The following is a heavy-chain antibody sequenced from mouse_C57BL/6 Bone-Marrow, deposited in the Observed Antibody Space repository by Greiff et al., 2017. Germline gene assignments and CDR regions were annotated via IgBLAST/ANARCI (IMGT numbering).Heavy chain of an antibody. Sequence: QVQLQQPGAELVKPGASVKLSCKASGYTFTSYWMQWVKQRPGQGLEWIGEIDPSDSYTNYNQKFKGKATLTVDTSSSTAYMQLSSLTSEDSAVYYCARNGYGGYFDVWGTGTTVTVSS. CDR3: ARNGYGGYFDV. V-gene: IGHV1-50*01. J-gene: IGHJ1*03. CDR2: IDPSDSYT. D-gene: IGHD1-2*01. CDR1: GYTFTSYW.